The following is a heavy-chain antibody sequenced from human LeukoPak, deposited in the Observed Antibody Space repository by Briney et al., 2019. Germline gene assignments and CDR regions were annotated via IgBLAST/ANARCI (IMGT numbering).Heavy chain of an antibody. V-gene: IGHV4-59*12. D-gene: IGHD3-9*01. J-gene: IGHJ4*02. CDR2: INYRGST. CDR1: GGAISTFY. Sequence: SPSETLSLTCTVSGGAISTFYWSWIRQPPGKGLEWIGYINYRGSTDYNPSLKSRVTISVDTSKNQFFLKLSSVTAADTAVYYCARAHAGILTGYYLDYWGQGTLVTVSS. CDR3: ARAHAGILTGYYLDY.